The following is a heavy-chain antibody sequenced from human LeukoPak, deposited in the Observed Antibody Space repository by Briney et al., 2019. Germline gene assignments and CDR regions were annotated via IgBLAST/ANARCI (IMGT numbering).Heavy chain of an antibody. D-gene: IGHD4-17*01. J-gene: IGHJ3*02. CDR1: GGSFSGYY. CDR3: ARAQGLRYAFDI. CDR2: IHHSGST. V-gene: IGHV4-34*01. Sequence: SETLSLTCAVYGGSFSGYYWSWIRQPPGKGLEWIGEIHHSGSTNYKPSLKSRVTISVDTSKKQFSLKLSSVTAADTAVYYCARAQGLRYAFDIWGQGTMVTVSS.